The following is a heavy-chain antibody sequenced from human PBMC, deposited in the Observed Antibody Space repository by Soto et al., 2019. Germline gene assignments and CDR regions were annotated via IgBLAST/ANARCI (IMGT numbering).Heavy chain of an antibody. CDR2: IIPIFGTA. V-gene: IGHV1-69*01. Sequence: QVQLVQSGAEVKKPGSSVKVSCKASGDTFSSYAISWVRQAPGQGLEWMGGIIPIFGTANYAQKFQGRVTITADESTSTAYMELSSLRSEDTAVYYCASGDIVVVPAAMRYYYYGMDVWGQGTTVTVSS. J-gene: IGHJ6*02. CDR1: GDTFSSYA. CDR3: ASGDIVVVPAAMRYYYYGMDV. D-gene: IGHD2-2*01.